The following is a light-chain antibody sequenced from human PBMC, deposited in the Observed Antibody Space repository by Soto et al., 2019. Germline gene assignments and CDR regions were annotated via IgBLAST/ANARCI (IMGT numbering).Light chain of an antibody. Sequence: QSALTQPASVSGSPEQSITISCTGTSSDVGSYNYVSWYQQHPGKAPKLIIYEVSNRPSGVSNRFSGSKSGNTASLTISGLQAEDEADYYCSSYTSSSTLFVFGTGTKVTVL. CDR3: SSYTSSSTLFV. J-gene: IGLJ1*01. V-gene: IGLV2-14*01. CDR1: SSDVGSYNY. CDR2: EVS.